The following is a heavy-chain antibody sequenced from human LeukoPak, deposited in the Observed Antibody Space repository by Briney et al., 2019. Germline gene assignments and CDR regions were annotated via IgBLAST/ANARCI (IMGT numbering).Heavy chain of an antibody. J-gene: IGHJ6*02. Sequence: GGSLRLSCAASGFTFSNYAMNWVRQAPGKGLERVSVISGAADNTYYADSVKGRFTISRDNAKNSLYLQINSLRAEDTAVYYCARDRRSSVKYVYYNWDVWGQGTTVTVSS. CDR1: GFTFSNYA. CDR2: ISGAADNT. D-gene: IGHD5-24*01. V-gene: IGHV3-21*01. CDR3: ARDRRSSVKYVYYNWDV.